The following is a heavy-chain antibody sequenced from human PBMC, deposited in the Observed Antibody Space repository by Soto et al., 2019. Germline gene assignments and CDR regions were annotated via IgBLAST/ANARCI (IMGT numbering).Heavy chain of an antibody. CDR1: GYTFSNYD. V-gene: IGHV1-8*01. Sequence: QVQLVQSGAELKKPGASVKVSCKASGYTFSNYDMNWVRQATGQGPEWIGWVNPNNGDTGYAQKFQGRVTLTTHISTTTAYMELTSLRSEDTAISYCAKVSRKGSAIDFDYWGQGTLITVSS. CDR2: VNPNNGDT. D-gene: IGHD3-10*01. CDR3: AKVSRKGSAIDFDY. J-gene: IGHJ4*02.